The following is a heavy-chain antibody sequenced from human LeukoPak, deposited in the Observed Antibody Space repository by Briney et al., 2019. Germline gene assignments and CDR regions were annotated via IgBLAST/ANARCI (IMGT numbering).Heavy chain of an antibody. CDR3: ARDGYNSGGDFDY. J-gene: IGHJ4*02. V-gene: IGHV3-11*04. CDR2: ISSSGSTI. D-gene: IGHD5-24*01. Sequence: NPGGSLRLSCAASGFTFSDYYMSWIRQAPGKGLEWVSYISSSGSTIYYADSVKGRFTISRDNAKKSLYMQMNSLRGEDTAVYYCARDGYNSGGDFDYWGQGALVTVSS. CDR1: GFTFSDYY.